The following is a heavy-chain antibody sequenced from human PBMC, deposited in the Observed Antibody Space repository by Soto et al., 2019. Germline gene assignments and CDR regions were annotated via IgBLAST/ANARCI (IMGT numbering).Heavy chain of an antibody. CDR1: GGTFSNYA. Sequence: QVQLVQSGAEVKKPGSSVKVSCKASGGTFSNYAFSWVRQAPGQGLEWLGGIMPIFGRADYAQKFRGRVTITADESTSTAHMELSSLRSEDTAVYYCASWLKEAGIGGNYDDGIDVWGQGTTVTVSS. J-gene: IGHJ6*02. CDR2: IMPIFGRA. CDR3: ASWLKEAGIGGNYDDGIDV. D-gene: IGHD6-19*01. V-gene: IGHV1-69*12.